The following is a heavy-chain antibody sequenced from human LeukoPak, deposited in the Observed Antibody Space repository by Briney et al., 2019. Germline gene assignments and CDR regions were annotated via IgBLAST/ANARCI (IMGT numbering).Heavy chain of an antibody. J-gene: IGHJ4*02. CDR1: GGSISSYY. V-gene: IGHV4-4*07. CDR2: IYTSGST. D-gene: IGHD3-10*01. CDR3: ARWSTAVRGVIITGAFDY. Sequence: SETLSLTCTVSGGSISSYYWSWIRQPAGKGLEWIGRIYTSGSTNYNPSLTSRVTMSVDTSKNQFSLKLSSVTAADTAVYYCARWSTAVRGVIITGAFDYWGQGTLVTVSS.